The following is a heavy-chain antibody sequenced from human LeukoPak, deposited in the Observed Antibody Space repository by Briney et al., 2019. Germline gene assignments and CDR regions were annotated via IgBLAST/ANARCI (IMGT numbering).Heavy chain of an antibody. V-gene: IGHV3-23*01. CDR2: ISGSGGNT. Sequence: GGSRRLSCADSGFTVSTGSRTWVSQAPGKGLEWVSVISGSGGNTYYADAVRGRFTISRDNSKNTVSLQMNSLRVEDTAVYYCAKAPTGYVPGDWGQGTLVTVSS. CDR1: GFTVSTGS. D-gene: IGHD3-9*01. J-gene: IGHJ4*02. CDR3: AKAPTGYVPGD.